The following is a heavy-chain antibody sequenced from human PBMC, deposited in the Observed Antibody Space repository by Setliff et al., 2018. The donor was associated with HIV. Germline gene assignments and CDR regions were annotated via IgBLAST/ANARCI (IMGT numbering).Heavy chain of an antibody. CDR1: GGTLSNYA. D-gene: IGHD5-18*01. V-gene: IGHV1-69*10. CDR3: ARGWSEDTSMVQVEYFEH. J-gene: IGHJ1*01. Sequence: GASVKVSCKASGGTLSNYAISWVRQAPGQGLEWVGGIIPFVNIANYAQKFQGRVIMTADKSTSTVYMELRSLRSEDTAVYFCARGWSEDTSMVQVEYFEHWGQGTLVTVSS. CDR2: IIPFVNIA.